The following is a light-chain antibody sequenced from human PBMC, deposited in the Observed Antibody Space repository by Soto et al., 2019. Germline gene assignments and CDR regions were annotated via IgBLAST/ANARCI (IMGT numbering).Light chain of an antibody. V-gene: IGLV1-51*01. CDR2: DNN. CDR1: TSNIGNNY. J-gene: IGLJ3*02. CDR3: ATWDSSLSVVV. Sequence: QSLLTQPPSVSAAPGQKVTISCSGSTSNIGNNYVSWYQQLPGTAPKFLIYDNNKRPSGIPDRFSASKSGTSATLGITGLQTGDEADYYCATWDSSLSVVVFGGGTKLTVL.